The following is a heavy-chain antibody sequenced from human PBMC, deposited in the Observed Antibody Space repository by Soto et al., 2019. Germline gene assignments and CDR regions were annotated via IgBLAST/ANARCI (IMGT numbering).Heavy chain of an antibody. D-gene: IGHD3-3*01. CDR3: ARDRPDTIFGVVILDS. V-gene: IGHV3-66*01. CDR1: GFTVSSNY. CDR2: IYSGGST. Sequence: EVQLVESGGGLVQPGGSLRLSCAASGFTVSSNYMSWVRQAPGKGLEWVSIIYSGGSTHYADSVKGRFTISRDNFKNTLYLQMNNLRAEDTAVYYCARDRPDTIFGVVILDSWGQGTLVIVSS. J-gene: IGHJ4*02.